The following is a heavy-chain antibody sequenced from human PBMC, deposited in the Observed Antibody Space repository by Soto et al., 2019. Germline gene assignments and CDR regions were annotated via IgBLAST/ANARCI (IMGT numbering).Heavy chain of an antibody. V-gene: IGHV3-13*01. CDR3: AAGGVAAAGTALDY. D-gene: IGHD6-13*01. CDR2: IGTAGDT. J-gene: IGHJ4*02. CDR1: GFTFSSYD. Sequence: EVQLVESGGGLVQPVGSLRISCAASGFTFSSYDMHWVRQATGKGLEWVSAIGTAGDTYYPGSVKGRFTISKENAKNSLYLQMNSLRAEDTAVYYCAAGGVAAAGTALDYWGQGPLVTVSS.